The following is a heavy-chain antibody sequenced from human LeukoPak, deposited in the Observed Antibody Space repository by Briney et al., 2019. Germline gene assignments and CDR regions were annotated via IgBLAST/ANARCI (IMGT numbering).Heavy chain of an antibody. J-gene: IGHJ6*03. CDR1: GGSISSSSYY. Sequence: SETLSLTCTVSGGSISSSSYYWGWIRQPPGKGLEWIGRIYTSGSTNYNPSLKSRVTISVDTSKNQFSLKLSSVTAADTAVYYCARDRISLDYYYYMDVWGKGTTVTVSS. D-gene: IGHD2-21*01. V-gene: IGHV4-39*07. CDR3: ARDRISLDYYYYMDV. CDR2: IYTSGST.